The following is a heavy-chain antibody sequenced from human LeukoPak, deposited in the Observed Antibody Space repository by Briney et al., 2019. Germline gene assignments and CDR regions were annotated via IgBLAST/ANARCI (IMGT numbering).Heavy chain of an antibody. D-gene: IGHD3-3*01. Sequence: ASVKVSCKVSGYTLTQLSVHWVRQPPAKGLEWMGGFDVEDGEIIYSQKFEGRVTMTEDTSTDTAYMELSGLRSEDTAVYYCATNRQIMILGVVIMPAFDIWGQGTMVTVSS. CDR2: FDVEDGEI. CDR1: GYTLTQLS. CDR3: ATNRQIMILGVVIMPAFDI. V-gene: IGHV1-24*01. J-gene: IGHJ3*02.